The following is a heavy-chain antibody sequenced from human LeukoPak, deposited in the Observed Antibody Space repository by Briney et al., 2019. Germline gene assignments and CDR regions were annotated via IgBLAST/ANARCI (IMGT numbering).Heavy chain of an antibody. CDR3: ARDWRGATTRWFDP. D-gene: IGHD5-12*01. V-gene: IGHV4-39*07. Sequence: KASETLSLTCTVSGGSISSSSYYWGWIRQPPGKGLGRIGSSYYSESIYYNPSLTIRVTISVDTSKNQFSLKLSSVTAADTAVYYCARDWRGATTRWFDPGGQGTLVTVSS. J-gene: IGHJ5*02. CDR1: GGSISSSSYY. CDR2: SYYSESI.